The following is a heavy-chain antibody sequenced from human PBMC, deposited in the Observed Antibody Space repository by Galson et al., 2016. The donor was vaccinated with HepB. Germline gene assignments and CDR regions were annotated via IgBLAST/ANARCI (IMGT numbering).Heavy chain of an antibody. CDR1: GFTFSTYG. V-gene: IGHV3-30*03. CDR3: ARGGGTSSYYYWGMDV. J-gene: IGHJ6*02. Sequence: SLRLSCADSGFTFSTYGMHWVRQAPGEGLEWVAAISFEGNKQHYADSVKGRFTVSRDNSENTLYLQMNNLTPDDTAIYYCARGGGTSSYYYWGMDVWGQGTTVTVSS. D-gene: IGHD1-14*01. CDR2: ISFEGNKQ.